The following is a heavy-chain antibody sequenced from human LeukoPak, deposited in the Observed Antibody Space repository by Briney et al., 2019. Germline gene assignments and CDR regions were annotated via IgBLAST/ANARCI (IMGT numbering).Heavy chain of an antibody. CDR2: ISPTGSTT. CDR1: GFSFSGHW. V-gene: IGHV3-74*01. CDR3: LRDLNWSLDQ. D-gene: IGHD1-20*01. Sequence: GGSLRLSCTASGFSFSGHWMHWARQLPGKGLVWVSRISPTGSTTSYADSVKGRFTISRDNAKNSLYLQMNSLRAEDTAVYYCLRDLNWSLDQWGQGTLVTVSS. J-gene: IGHJ4*02.